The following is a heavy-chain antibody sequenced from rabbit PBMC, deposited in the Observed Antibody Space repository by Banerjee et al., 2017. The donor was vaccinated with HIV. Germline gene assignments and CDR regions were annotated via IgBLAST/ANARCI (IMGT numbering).Heavy chain of an antibody. CDR3: ARDLAAVTGWNFGL. CDR2: INTISGDT. J-gene: IGHJ4*01. Sequence: QELLVESGGDLVKPEGSLTLSCKASGFDFSNYYMIWVRQAPGKGLEWIACINTISGDTVYATWAKGRFTISKASWTTVTLQMTSLTAADTATYFCARDLAAVTGWNFGLRGQGTLVTVS. CDR1: GFDFSNYYM. D-gene: IGHD7-1*01. V-gene: IGHV1S45*01.